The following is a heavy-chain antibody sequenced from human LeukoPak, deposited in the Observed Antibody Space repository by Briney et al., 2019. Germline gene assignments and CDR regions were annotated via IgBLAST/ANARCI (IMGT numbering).Heavy chain of an antibody. V-gene: IGHV3-23*01. J-gene: IGHJ6*02. CDR3: AKDRGTMYPAYGMDV. Sequence: SGGSLRLSCAASGFTFSSYAMSWVRQAPGKGLEWVSAISGSGGSTYYADSVKGRFTISRDNSKYTLYLQMNSLRAEDTAVYYCAKDRGTMYPAYGMDVWGQGTTVTVSS. D-gene: IGHD3-10*01. CDR1: GFTFSSYA. CDR2: ISGSGGST.